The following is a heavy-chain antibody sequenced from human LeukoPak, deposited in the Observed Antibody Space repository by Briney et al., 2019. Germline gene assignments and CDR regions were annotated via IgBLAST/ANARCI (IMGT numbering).Heavy chain of an antibody. Sequence: PGGSLRLSCIAPGFTFSNYWMHWVRQAPGKGLVWVSRINSDGSSTSYADSVKGRFTISRDNAKNTLYLQMNSLRAEDTAVYYCAREVGSGNSDRYFDYWGQGTLVTVSS. V-gene: IGHV3-74*01. D-gene: IGHD3-10*01. CDR2: INSDGSST. J-gene: IGHJ4*02. CDR1: GFTFSNYW. CDR3: AREVGSGNSDRYFDY.